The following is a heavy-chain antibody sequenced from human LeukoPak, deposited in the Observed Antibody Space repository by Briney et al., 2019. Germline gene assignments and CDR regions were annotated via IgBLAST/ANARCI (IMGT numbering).Heavy chain of an antibody. CDR1: GGSISTYY. D-gene: IGHD6-6*01. V-gene: IGHV4-59*01. Sequence: TLSLTCTVSGGSISTYYWNWIRQPPGKGLEWIGYIYHSGSTNYNPSLQSRVTISVDTSKNQFSLNLNSVTAADTAVYYCARGGAARLHFQNWGQGTLVTVSS. J-gene: IGHJ1*01. CDR2: IYHSGST. CDR3: ARGGAARLHFQN.